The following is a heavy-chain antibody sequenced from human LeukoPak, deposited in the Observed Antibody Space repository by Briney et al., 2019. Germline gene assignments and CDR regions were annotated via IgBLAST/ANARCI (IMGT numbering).Heavy chain of an antibody. Sequence: VASVKVSCKTSGYTFVTYGITWVRQAPGQGLEWMGWISAYNGNTNYAQKLQGRVTMTTDTSTSTAYMELRSLRSDDTAVYYCARERGYSGYDYWGQGTLVTVSS. J-gene: IGHJ4*02. D-gene: IGHD5-12*01. V-gene: IGHV1-18*01. CDR2: ISAYNGNT. CDR1: GYTFVTYG. CDR3: ARERGYSGYDY.